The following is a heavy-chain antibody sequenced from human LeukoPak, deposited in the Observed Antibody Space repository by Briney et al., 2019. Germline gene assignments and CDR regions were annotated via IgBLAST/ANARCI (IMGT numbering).Heavy chain of an antibody. D-gene: IGHD4-17*01. J-gene: IGHJ4*02. V-gene: IGHV1-2*02. CDR3: ARVYGDYGDY. CDR2: INPNSGGT. CDR1: GYTFTSYG. Sequence: ASVKVSCKASGYTFTSYGISWVRQAPGQGLEWMGWINPNSGGTNYAQKFQGRVTMTRDTSISTAYMELRSLRSDDTAVYYCARVYGDYGDYWGQGTLVTVSS.